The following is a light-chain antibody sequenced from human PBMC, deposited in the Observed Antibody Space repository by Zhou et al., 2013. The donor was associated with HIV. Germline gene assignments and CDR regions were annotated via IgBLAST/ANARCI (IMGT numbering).Light chain of an antibody. CDR2: DAS. J-gene: IGKJ4*01. V-gene: IGKV1-17*01. Sequence: DIQMTQSPSSLSASVGDRVTITCRASQGIRNDLGWYQQKPGKAPKLLIYDASTLQSGVPSRFSGSGSGTDFTLTISSLQPEDFATYYCQQANSFPGEVTFGGGTKVEIK. CDR1: QGIRND. CDR3: QQANSFPGEVT.